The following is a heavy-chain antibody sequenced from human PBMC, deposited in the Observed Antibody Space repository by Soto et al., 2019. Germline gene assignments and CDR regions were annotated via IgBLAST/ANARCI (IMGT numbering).Heavy chain of an antibody. D-gene: IGHD5-18*01. Sequence: PSETLSLTCTVSGGSISSGGYYWSWIRQYPGKGLEWIGYIYYSGSTYYNPSLRSRVTISVDTSKNQFSLKLSSVTAADTAVYYCARDTPRGYSYGSFDYWRQGTLVTVSS. J-gene: IGHJ4*02. CDR1: GGSISSGGYY. CDR2: IYYSGST. CDR3: ARDTPRGYSYGSFDY. V-gene: IGHV4-31*03.